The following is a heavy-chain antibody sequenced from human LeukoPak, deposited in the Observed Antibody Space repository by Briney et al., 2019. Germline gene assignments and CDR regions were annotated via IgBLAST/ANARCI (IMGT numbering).Heavy chain of an antibody. CDR3: ARHTATTRHGMDV. CDR1: GGSISSYY. D-gene: IGHD1-7*01. Sequence: PSETLSLTCTVSGGSISSYYWSWIRQPPGKGLEWIGYIHYSGSTNYNPSLKSRVTMSVGTSKNQFSLKLSSVTAADTAVYYCARHTATTRHGMDVWGQGTTVTVSS. V-gene: IGHV4-59*08. J-gene: IGHJ6*02. CDR2: IHYSGST.